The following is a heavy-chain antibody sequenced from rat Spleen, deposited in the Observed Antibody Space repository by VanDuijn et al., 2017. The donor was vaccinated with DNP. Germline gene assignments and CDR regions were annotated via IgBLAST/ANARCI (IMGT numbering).Heavy chain of an antibody. J-gene: IGHJ1*01. V-gene: IGHV5-31*01. CDR3: GRRGSLGYFDF. D-gene: IGHD1-7*01. Sequence: EVQLVESGGDLVQPGRSLKLSCVASGFTFNNYWMTWIRQVPGKGLEWVASITSSGGSTYYPDSVKGRFTISRDNAKNTLYLQMNSLRSEDTATYYCGRRGSLGYFDFWGPGTMVTVSS. CDR2: ITSSGGST. CDR1: GFTFNNYW.